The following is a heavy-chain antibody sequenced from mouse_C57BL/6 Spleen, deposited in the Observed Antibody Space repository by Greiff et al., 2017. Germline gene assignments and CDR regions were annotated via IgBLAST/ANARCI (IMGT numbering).Heavy chain of an antibody. CDR1: GFTFSSYG. CDR2: ISSGVSYT. D-gene: IGHD2-4*01. J-gene: IGHJ3*01. Sequence: EVQRVESGGDLVKPGGSLKLSCAASGFTFSSYGMSWVRQTPDKRLEWVATISSGVSYTYYPDSVKGRFTISRDNAKNTLYLQMSSLKSEDTAMYYCARTAYYDYDEGFAYWGQGTLVTVSA. V-gene: IGHV5-6*01. CDR3: ARTAYYDYDEGFAY.